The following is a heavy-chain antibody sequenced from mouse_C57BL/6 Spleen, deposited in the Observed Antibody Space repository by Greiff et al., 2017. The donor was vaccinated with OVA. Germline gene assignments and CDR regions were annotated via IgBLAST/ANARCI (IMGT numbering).Heavy chain of an antibody. Sequence: EVKVEESGEGLVKPGGSLKLSCAASGFTFSSYAMSWVRQTPEKRLEWVAYISSGGDYIYYADTVKGRFTISRDNARNTLYLQMSSLKSEDTAMYYCTRGMITTGFDYWGQGTTLTVSS. CDR2: ISSGGDYI. J-gene: IGHJ2*01. V-gene: IGHV5-9-1*02. D-gene: IGHD2-4*01. CDR3: TRGMITTGFDY. CDR1: GFTFSSYA.